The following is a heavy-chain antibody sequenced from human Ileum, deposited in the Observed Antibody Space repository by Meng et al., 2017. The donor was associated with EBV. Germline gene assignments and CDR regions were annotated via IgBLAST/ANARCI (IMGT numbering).Heavy chain of an antibody. CDR1: GYTFSNYA. D-gene: IGHD2-21*01. CDR2: INADNGNT. CDR3: ARVERGVKFDK. J-gene: IGHJ4*01. V-gene: IGHV1-3*01. Sequence: QGQVLQCGAEVKKPGATVKLACKASGYTFSNYAIHWVRQAPGQRPEWMGWINADNGNTKYSQKFQGRVTITRNTPASTVYMDVRSLRSEDTAVYFCARVERGVKFDKWGQGTLVTVSS.